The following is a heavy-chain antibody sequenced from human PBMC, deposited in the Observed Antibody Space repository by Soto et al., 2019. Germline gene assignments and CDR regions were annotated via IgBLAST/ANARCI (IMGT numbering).Heavy chain of an antibody. CDR3: ARDDLFVDNGLDH. D-gene: IGHD1-1*01. CDR1: GFSFSAHG. V-gene: IGHV3-33*01. J-gene: IGHJ4*02. CDR2: INDGSEE. Sequence: QVQLVESGGGVVRPGTSLRLSCAATGFSFSAHGMHWVRQAPGKGLEWLAVINDGSEEGYADSVRGRFTISRDNARNILYLHMDTLRYEDSDLYYCARDDLFVDNGLDHWGQGTLVTVSS.